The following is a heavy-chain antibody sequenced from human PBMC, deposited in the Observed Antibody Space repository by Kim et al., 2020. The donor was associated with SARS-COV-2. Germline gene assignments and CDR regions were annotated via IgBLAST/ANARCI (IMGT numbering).Heavy chain of an antibody. D-gene: IGHD3-22*01. V-gene: IGHV3-53*01. J-gene: IGHJ1*01. Sequence: GGSLRLSCAASGYTVTYSYMGWVRQAPGKGLEWVAFIYSGGNTIYADSVKGRLIISRDHSKNTLYLQMNSLRAEDTAVYYCATVVFYYDAGYFKNWGQGTRVLVSS. CDR2: IYSGGNT. CDR1: GYTVTYSY. CDR3: ATVVFYYDAGYFKN.